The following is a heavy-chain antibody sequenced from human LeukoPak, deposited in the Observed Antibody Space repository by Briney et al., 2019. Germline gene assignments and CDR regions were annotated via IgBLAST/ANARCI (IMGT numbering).Heavy chain of an antibody. CDR3: SRASDPWLQLT. V-gene: IGHV3-7*05. J-gene: IGHJ5*02. CDR1: GFTFSNYW. D-gene: IGHD5-24*01. CDR2: IKQDGSEK. Sequence: TGGSLRLSCADSGFTFSNYWMIWVREAPGKGGEWVGNIKQDGSEKLYEDSVRGRFRISREKEKNSMYLEMNSVRAEDTAVYYCSRASDPWLQLTWGQGTLVTVSS.